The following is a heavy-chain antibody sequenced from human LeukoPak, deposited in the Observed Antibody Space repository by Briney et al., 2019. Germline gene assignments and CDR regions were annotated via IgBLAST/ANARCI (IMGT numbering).Heavy chain of an antibody. CDR3: AKDRPWLVDY. CDR2: ISGSGGST. V-gene: IGHV3-23*01. Sequence: GGSLRLSCAAPGFTFSDYAMSWVRQAPEKGLEWVSAISGSGGSTYFADSVKGRFTISRDNSKNTLYLQMNSLRAEDTAVYYCAKDRPWLVDYWGQGTLVTVSS. D-gene: IGHD6-19*01. CDR1: GFTFSDYA. J-gene: IGHJ4*02.